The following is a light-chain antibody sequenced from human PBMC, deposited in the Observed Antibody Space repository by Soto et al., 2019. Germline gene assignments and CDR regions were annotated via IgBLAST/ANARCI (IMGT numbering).Light chain of an antibody. CDR1: SSNVGGNP. CDR3: ASGDDSLNGPV. Sequence: QSVLTPPPSASGTPGQRVTISCSGSSSNVGGNPVNWYQHVPTTAPKLLISTNTQRPSGVPDRFSGSKSGTSASLAISGLQSEDEADYYCASGDDSLNGPVFGTGTKLTVL. CDR2: TNT. J-gene: IGLJ1*01. V-gene: IGLV1-44*01.